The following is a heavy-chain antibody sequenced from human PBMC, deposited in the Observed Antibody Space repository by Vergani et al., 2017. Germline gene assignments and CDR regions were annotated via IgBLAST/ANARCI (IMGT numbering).Heavy chain of an antibody. J-gene: IGHJ4*02. V-gene: IGHV3-23*01. CDR3: AKPYDYVWGSPYYFDY. CDR1: GFTFSSYA. Sequence: EVQLLESGGGLVQPGASLRLSCAASGFTFSSYAMSWVRQAPGKGLEWVSAISGSGGSTYYADSVKGRFTISRDNSKNTLYLQMNSLRAEDTAVYYCAKPYDYVWGSPYYFDYWGQGTLVTVSS. D-gene: IGHD3-16*01. CDR2: ISGSGGST.